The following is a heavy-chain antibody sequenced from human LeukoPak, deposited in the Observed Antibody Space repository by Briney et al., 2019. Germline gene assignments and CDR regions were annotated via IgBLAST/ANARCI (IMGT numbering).Heavy chain of an antibody. CDR2: TYYRSKRYN. CDR3: ARDVGTTGWHTYDF. Sequence: SQTLSLTCAISGDSVSSNNGAWNWMRQSPSRGLEGLGRTYYRSKRYNDYAGSLMSRITISPDTSKNQFSLQVYSVTPEDTAVYYCARDVGTTGWHTYDFWGQGTLVTVSS. D-gene: IGHD3-9*01. J-gene: IGHJ4*02. V-gene: IGHV6-1*01. CDR1: GDSVSSNNGA.